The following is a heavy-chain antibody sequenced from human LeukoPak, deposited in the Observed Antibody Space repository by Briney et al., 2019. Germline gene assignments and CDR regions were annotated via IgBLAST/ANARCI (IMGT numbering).Heavy chain of an antibody. CDR1: GFTFSSYG. V-gene: IGHV3-30*18. J-gene: IGHJ4*02. Sequence: PGGSLSLSCAASGFTFSSYGIHWVRQAPGKGLEWVAVISYDGSYKFYADSVKDRFTISRDSSKNTLYLQMNSLRAEDTAVYYCAKDPFDYWGQGTLVTASS. CDR3: AKDPFDY. CDR2: ISYDGSYK.